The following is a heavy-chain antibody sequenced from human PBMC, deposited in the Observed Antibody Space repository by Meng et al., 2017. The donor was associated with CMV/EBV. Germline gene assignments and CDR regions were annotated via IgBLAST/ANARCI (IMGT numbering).Heavy chain of an antibody. CDR3: AKELSSSWPYYYGMDV. V-gene: IGHV3-74*01. Sequence: GGSLRLSCAASGIPFRTHWMHWVRQAPGKGLVWVSAINRGGTTTTYADSVKGRFTISRDNSKNTLYLQMNSLRAEDTAVYYCAKELSSSWPYYYGMDVWGQGTTVTVSS. J-gene: IGHJ6*02. CDR2: INRGGTTT. CDR1: GIPFRTHW. D-gene: IGHD6-13*01.